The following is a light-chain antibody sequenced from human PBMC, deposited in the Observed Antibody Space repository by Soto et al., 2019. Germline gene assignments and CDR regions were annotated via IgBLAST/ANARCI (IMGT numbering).Light chain of an antibody. Sequence: QSVLTQPPSVSAAPGQRVIVSCTGSTSNIGAGYDVHWYQQLPGTSPKLLIFANSNRPSGVPDRFSASRSGSSASLTITGLQAEDEADYYCQSYDTSLSGSYVFGSGTKVTVL. CDR3: QSYDTSLSGSYV. J-gene: IGLJ1*01. CDR1: TSNIGAGYD. V-gene: IGLV1-40*01. CDR2: ANS.